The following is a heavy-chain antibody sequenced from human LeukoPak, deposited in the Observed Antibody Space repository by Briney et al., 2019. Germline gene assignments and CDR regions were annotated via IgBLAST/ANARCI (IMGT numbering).Heavy chain of an antibody. J-gene: IGHJ3*02. Sequence: ASVKVSCKASGYTFTSYDINWVRQATGQGLEWMGWMSPNSDNRGYEQNFQGRVTMTMDTSISTAYMELSSLRSEDTAVYYCAAIMAVTAGVAFNIWGQGTMVTVSS. D-gene: IGHD2-21*02. CDR3: AAIMAVTAGVAFNI. V-gene: IGHV1-8*01. CDR2: MSPNSDNR. CDR1: GYTFTSYD.